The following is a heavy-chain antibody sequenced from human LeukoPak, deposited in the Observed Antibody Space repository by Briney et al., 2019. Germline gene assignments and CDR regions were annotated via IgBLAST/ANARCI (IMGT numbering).Heavy chain of an antibody. Sequence: PGGSLRLSCAASGFTFSSYSMNWVRQAPGKGLEWVSSISSSSSYIYYADSVKGRFTISRDNAKNSLYLQMNSLRAEDTAAYYCARDPSYYDSSGPFDYWGQGTLVTVSS. CDR1: GFTFSSYS. J-gene: IGHJ4*02. V-gene: IGHV3-21*01. CDR2: ISSSSSYI. CDR3: ARDPSYYDSSGPFDY. D-gene: IGHD3-22*01.